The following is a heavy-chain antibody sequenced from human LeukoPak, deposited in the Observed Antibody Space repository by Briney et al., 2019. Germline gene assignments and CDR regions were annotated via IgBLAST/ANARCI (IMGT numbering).Heavy chain of an antibody. D-gene: IGHD5-12*01. J-gene: IGHJ4*02. CDR3: ARDPEPKAMDIVAGGFDY. Sequence: PGGSLRLSCAASGFTFSSCGMHWVREAPGKGLEWVAVISYDGSNKYYADSLKGRFTISRDNSKNTLYLQMNSLRAEDTAVYYCARDPEPKAMDIVAGGFDYWGQGTLVAVSS. CDR1: GFTFSSCG. V-gene: IGHV3-30*03. CDR2: ISYDGSNK.